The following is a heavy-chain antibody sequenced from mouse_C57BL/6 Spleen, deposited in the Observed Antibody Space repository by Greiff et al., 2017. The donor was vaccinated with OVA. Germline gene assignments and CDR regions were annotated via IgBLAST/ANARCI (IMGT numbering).Heavy chain of an antibody. V-gene: IGHV1-80*01. Sequence: VQLQQSGAELVKPGASVKISCKASGYAFSSYWMNWVKQRPGKGLEWIGQIYPGDGDTNYNGKFKGKATLTADKSSSTAYMQLSSLTSEDSAVYFCAREVYYGSSAWFAYWGQGTLVTVSA. CDR3: AREVYYGSSAWFAY. D-gene: IGHD1-1*01. CDR2: IYPGDGDT. J-gene: IGHJ3*01. CDR1: GYAFSSYW.